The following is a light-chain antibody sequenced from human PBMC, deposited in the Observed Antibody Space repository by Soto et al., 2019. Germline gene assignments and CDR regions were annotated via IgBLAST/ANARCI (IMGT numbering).Light chain of an antibody. CDR3: QQYKSYSLFT. CDR1: QSISSW. V-gene: IGKV1-5*03. Sequence: DIQMTQSPSTLSASVGDRVIIICRASQSISSWLAWYQQKPGKAPKLLIHKASSLQSGVPSRFSGSGSGTEFTLTISSLQPNDFATYYYQQYKSYSLFTFGPGTKVDF. CDR2: KAS. J-gene: IGKJ3*01.